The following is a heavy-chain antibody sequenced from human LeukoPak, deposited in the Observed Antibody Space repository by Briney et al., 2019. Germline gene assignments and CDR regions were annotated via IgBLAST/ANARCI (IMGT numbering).Heavy chain of an antibody. D-gene: IGHD6-19*01. CDR1: GGSINSYY. CDR3: ASSRSSSGWSLIDY. J-gene: IGHJ4*02. V-gene: IGHV4-59*01. CDR2: IYYSGST. Sequence: KASETLSLTCTVSGGSINSYYWSWIWQPPGKGLEWVGYIYYSGSTNYKPSLKRRVTISVDTSKNQFSLKVSSVTAADTAVYYCASSRSSSGWSLIDYWGQGALVTVSS.